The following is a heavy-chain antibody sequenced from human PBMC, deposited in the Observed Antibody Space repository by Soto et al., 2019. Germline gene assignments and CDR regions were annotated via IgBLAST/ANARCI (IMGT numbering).Heavy chain of an antibody. CDR1: GYTFTSYA. J-gene: IGHJ6*02. V-gene: IGHV1-3*01. CDR3: AIIIVVFPAATQYDYPDGMDF. CDR2: INAGNGNT. Sequence: GASVKVSCKASGYTFTSYAMHWVRQAPGQRLEWMGWINAGNGNTKYSQKFQGRVTITRDTSASTAYMELSSLRSEDTAVYYCAIIIVVFPAATQYDYPDGMDFWAQGTTVTGSS. D-gene: IGHD2-2*01.